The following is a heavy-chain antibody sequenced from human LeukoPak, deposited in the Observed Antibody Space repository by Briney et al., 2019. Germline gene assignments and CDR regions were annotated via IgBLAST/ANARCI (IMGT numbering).Heavy chain of an antibody. Sequence: GASVKVSCKASGYTFTHNFMHWVRQAPGQGLEWMGIINPSGDNTWYAQKFQGRVTMTRDMATSTDYMEISRLTYDDTAVYYCGRGIQSFDPWGQGTLVTVSS. CDR3: GRGIQSFDP. J-gene: IGHJ5*02. CDR1: GYTFTHNF. CDR2: INPSGDNT. V-gene: IGHV1-46*01.